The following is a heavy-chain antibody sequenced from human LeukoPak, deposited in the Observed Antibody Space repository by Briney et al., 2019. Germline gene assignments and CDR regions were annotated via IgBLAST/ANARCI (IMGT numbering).Heavy chain of an antibody. V-gene: IGHV3-49*04. Sequence: GGSLRLSCTGSGFTFGDHAMSWVRQAPGKGLEWVGFIRSKAYRGTTEYAASVKGRFTISRDDSASIAYLQMNSLKTEDTAVYYCARGPIQLWIHNAMDVWGQGTTVTISS. CDR1: GFTFGDHA. CDR2: IRSKAYRGTT. J-gene: IGHJ6*02. CDR3: ARGPIQLWIHNAMDV. D-gene: IGHD1-1*01.